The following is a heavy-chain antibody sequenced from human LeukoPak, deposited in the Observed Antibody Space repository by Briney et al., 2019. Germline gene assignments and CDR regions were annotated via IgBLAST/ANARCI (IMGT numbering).Heavy chain of an antibody. CDR3: AKSPRGYCSGGSCYSFDY. CDR2: ISGSGGST. J-gene: IGHJ4*02. V-gene: IGHV3-23*01. Sequence: GGXLXLSCXSSGXTFSXYXXSWVRQAPGKGLEWXSAISGSGGSTYYADSVKGRFTISRDNSKNTLYLQMNSLRAEDTAVYYCAKSPRGYCSGGSCYSFDYWGQGTLVTVSS. D-gene: IGHD2-15*01. CDR1: GXTFSXYX.